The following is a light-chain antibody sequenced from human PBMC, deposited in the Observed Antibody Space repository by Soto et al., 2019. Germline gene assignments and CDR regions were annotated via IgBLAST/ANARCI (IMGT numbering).Light chain of an antibody. CDR2: DAS. CDR3: QQFNNYPPT. CDR1: QGISSA. J-gene: IGKJ4*01. V-gene: IGKV1D-13*01. Sequence: AIQLTQSPSSLSASVGDRVTITCRASQGISSALAWYQQKPGNAPKLLIYDASSLESGVPSRFSGSGSGTDFTLTISSLQPEDFATYYCQQFNNYPPTFGGGTKVEIK.